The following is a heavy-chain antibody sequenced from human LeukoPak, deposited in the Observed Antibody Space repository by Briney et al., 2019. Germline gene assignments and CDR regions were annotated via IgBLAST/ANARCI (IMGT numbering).Heavy chain of an antibody. CDR1: GFTFSNYA. J-gene: IGHJ4*02. D-gene: IGHD6-19*01. V-gene: IGHV3-23*01. CDR2: ISGSGGNT. CDR3: AKDRSGWYVWDF. Sequence: QAGGSLRLSCAASGFTFSNYAMSWVRQAPGKGLEWVSAISGSGGNTYYADSVKGRFNISRDNSKNTLYLQVNSLRAEDTAVYYCAKDRSGWYVWDFWGQGTLVTVSS.